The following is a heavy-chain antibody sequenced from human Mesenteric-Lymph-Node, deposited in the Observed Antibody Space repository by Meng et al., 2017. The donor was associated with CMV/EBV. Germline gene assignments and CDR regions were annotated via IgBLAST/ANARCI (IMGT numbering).Heavy chain of an antibody. CDR1: GDSVSSNIAA. CDR3: ARDLSGTYFQ. V-gene: IGHV6-1*01. D-gene: IGHD1-26*01. Sequence: SQTLSLTCGISGDSVSSNIAAWNWIRLSPSRGLEWLGRTFYRSKWYNDYAVSVKSRITINPDTSKNQFSLHLNSVTPEDTTVYYCARDLSGTYFQWGQGTLVTVSS. CDR2: TFYRSKWYN. J-gene: IGHJ1*01.